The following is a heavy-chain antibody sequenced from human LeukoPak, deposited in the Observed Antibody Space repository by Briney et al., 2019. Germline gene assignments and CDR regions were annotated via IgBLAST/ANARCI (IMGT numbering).Heavy chain of an antibody. J-gene: IGHJ4*02. CDR3: TRSLMD. D-gene: IGHD3-16*01. CDR2: INFDGSDT. V-gene: IGHV3-74*01. CDR1: GITLSGYW. Sequence: GGSLRLSCAAAGITLSGYWMHWVRQAPGKGLVWVSRINFDGSDTSYADFVKGRFTISRDNAKNTLFLQMNSLRAEDTAVYYCTRSLMDWGQGIRVTVS.